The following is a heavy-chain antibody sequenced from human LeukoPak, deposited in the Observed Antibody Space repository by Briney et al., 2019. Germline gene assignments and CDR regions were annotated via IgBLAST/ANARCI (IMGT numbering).Heavy chain of an antibody. Sequence: GGSLRLSCAASGFTFSDYYMSWVRQAPGKGLEWVGRIKSKTDGGTTDYAAPVKGRFTISRDDSKNTLYLQMNSLKTEDTAVYYCTTLDYYDSSGPDALDIWGQGTMVTVSS. V-gene: IGHV3-15*01. D-gene: IGHD3-22*01. CDR2: IKSKTDGGTT. CDR3: TTLDYYDSSGPDALDI. J-gene: IGHJ3*02. CDR1: GFTFSDYY.